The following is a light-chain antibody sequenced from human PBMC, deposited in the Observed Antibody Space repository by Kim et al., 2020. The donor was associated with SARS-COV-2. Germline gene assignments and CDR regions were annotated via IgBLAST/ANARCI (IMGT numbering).Light chain of an antibody. V-gene: IGKV3-20*01. CDR1: QRVSSRD. CDR3: QQYGTSPLT. CDR2: VAS. J-gene: IGKJ2*01. Sequence: SPGERATLSCRASQRVSSRDLDWYQHKPGQAPGLLIYVASSRATGIPDRFSGSGSGTKFTLTVSRLEPEDFAVYYCQQYGTSPLTFGQGTKLEIK.